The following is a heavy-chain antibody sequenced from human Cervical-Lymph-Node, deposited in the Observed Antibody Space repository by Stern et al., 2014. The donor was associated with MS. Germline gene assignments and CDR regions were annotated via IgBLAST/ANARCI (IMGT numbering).Heavy chain of an antibody. Sequence: VQLVESGAEVKKPGASVKVSCKASGYTFTSYDINWVRQDTGQGLEWMGWMNPNRGNTGYAQKFQGRVTMTRNTSISTAYMELSSLRSEDTAVYYCARGKIAVAVYYYYYGMDVWGQGTTVTVSS. V-gene: IGHV1-8*01. CDR2: MNPNRGNT. J-gene: IGHJ6*02. CDR1: GYTFTSYD. D-gene: IGHD6-19*01. CDR3: ARGKIAVAVYYYYYGMDV.